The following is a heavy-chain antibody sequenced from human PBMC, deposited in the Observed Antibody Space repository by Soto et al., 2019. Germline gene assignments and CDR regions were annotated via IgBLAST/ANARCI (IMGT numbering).Heavy chain of an antibody. CDR2: ISGSGGST. J-gene: IGHJ4*02. Sequence: EVQLLESGGGLVQPGGSLRLSCAASGFTFSSYAMSWVRQAPGKGLEWVSAISGSGGSTYYAYSVKGRFTISRDNSKNTLYLQMKSLRAEDTAVYYCAKDLRYCSITSCHDYWGQGTLFTVSS. D-gene: IGHD2-2*01. CDR1: GFTFSSYA. CDR3: AKDLRYCSITSCHDY. V-gene: IGHV3-23*01.